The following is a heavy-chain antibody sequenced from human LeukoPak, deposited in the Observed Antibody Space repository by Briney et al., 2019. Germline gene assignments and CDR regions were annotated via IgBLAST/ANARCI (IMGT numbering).Heavy chain of an antibody. CDR2: ISGSGGGT. D-gene: IGHD3-3*01. Sequence: GGSLRLSCTASGITFSSYAMSWVRQAPGKGLEWVSVISGSGGGTYYADSVKGRFTISRDNSENTLYLQMNSLRAEDTAVYYCAKDLLRFLEWLLDAFDIWGQGTMVTVSS. CDR1: GITFSSYA. V-gene: IGHV3-23*01. CDR3: AKDLLRFLEWLLDAFDI. J-gene: IGHJ3*02.